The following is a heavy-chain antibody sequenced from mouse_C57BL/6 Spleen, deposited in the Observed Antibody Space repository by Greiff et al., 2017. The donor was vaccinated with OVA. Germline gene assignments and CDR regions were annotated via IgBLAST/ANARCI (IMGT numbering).Heavy chain of an antibody. CDR1: GYTFTSYW. J-gene: IGHJ2*01. V-gene: IGHV1-53*01. CDR2: INPSNGGT. D-gene: IGHD1-1*01. Sequence: VQLQQPGTELVKPGASVKLSCKASGYTFTSYWMHWVKQRPGQGLEWIGNINPSNGGTNYNEKFKSKATLTVDESSSTAYMQLSSLTSEDSAVYYCARDYYGSRNYFDYWGQGTTLTVSS. CDR3: ARDYYGSRNYFDY.